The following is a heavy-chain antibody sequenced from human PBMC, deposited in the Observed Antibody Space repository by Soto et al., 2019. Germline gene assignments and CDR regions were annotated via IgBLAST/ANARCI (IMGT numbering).Heavy chain of an antibody. V-gene: IGHV1-69*13. J-gene: IGHJ3*02. CDR1: GGTFLSYA. CDR3: ARDGRLDYDSSGYYSPSYAFDI. Sequence: SEQGSCTASGGTFLSYAIRLLRQAPVQGLEWVSCIIPIFGTANYAQKFQGRVTITADESTSTAYMELSSLRSEDTAVYYCARDGRLDYDSSGYYSPSYAFDIWGQGTMVTVSS. CDR2: IIPIFGTA. D-gene: IGHD3-22*01.